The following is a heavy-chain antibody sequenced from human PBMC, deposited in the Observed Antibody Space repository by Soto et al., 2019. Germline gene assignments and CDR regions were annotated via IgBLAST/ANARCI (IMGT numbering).Heavy chain of an antibody. D-gene: IGHD6-6*01. Sequence: SVKVSCKASGGTFSSYAISWVRQAPGQGLEWMGGIIPIFGTANYAQKFQGRVTITADKSTSTAYMELSSLRSEDTDVYYCEREGTQLVRYAFDIWGQGTMVTVSS. J-gene: IGHJ3*02. CDR3: EREGTQLVRYAFDI. CDR2: IIPIFGTA. CDR1: GGTFSSYA. V-gene: IGHV1-69*06.